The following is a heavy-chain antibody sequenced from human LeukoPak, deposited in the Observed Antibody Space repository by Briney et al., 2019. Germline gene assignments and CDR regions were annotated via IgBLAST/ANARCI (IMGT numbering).Heavy chain of an antibody. V-gene: IGHV3-74*01. J-gene: IGHJ4*02. CDR2: INTDGSST. D-gene: IGHD5-12*01. CDR1: RFTFSTYW. Sequence: PGGSLRLSCADSRFTFSTYWMHWVRQAPGKGLVWVSRINTDGSSTRYADSVKGRFTISRDNAENTMYLQMNSLRAEDTAVYYCARGPVASSLFDYWGQGTLVTVSS. CDR3: ARGPVASSLFDY.